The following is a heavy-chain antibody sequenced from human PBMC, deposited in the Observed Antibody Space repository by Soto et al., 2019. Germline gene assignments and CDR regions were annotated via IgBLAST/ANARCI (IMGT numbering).Heavy chain of an antibody. Sequence: GGSLRLSCAASGFTFSSYAMSWVRQAPGRGLEWVSAISGSGGSTYYADSVKGRFTISRDNSKNTLYLQMNSLRAEDTAVYYCAKAVTYYYDSSGYPDAFDIWGQGTMVT. D-gene: IGHD3-22*01. V-gene: IGHV3-23*01. CDR2: ISGSGGST. CDR1: GFTFSSYA. CDR3: AKAVTYYYDSSGYPDAFDI. J-gene: IGHJ3*02.